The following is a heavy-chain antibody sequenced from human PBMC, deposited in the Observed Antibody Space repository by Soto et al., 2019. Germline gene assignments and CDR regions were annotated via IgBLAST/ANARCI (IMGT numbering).Heavy chain of an antibody. D-gene: IGHD1-1*01. CDR1: GFTFSSYA. J-gene: IGHJ4*02. Sequence: PGGSLRLSCAASGFTFSSYAMRGVRQAPGKGLEWVSAISGSGGSTYYADSVKGRFTISRDNSKNTLYLQMNSLGAEDTAVYYCANNLLGTTSTFDYWGQGTLVTVSS. CDR2: ISGSGGST. CDR3: ANNLLGTTSTFDY. V-gene: IGHV3-23*01.